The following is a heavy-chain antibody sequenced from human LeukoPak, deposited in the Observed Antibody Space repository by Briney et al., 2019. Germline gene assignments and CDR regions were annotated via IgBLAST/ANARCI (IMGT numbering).Heavy chain of an antibody. V-gene: IGHV4-59*12. CDR2: IYYSGST. Sequence: PSETLSLTCTVSGGSISSYYWSWIRQPPGKGLEWIGYIYYSGSTNYNPSLKSRVTISVDTSKNQFSLKLSSVTAADTAVYYCAREGHGTTISFDYWGQGTLVTVSS. CDR1: GGSISSYY. J-gene: IGHJ4*02. CDR3: AREGHGTTISFDY. D-gene: IGHD1/OR15-1a*01.